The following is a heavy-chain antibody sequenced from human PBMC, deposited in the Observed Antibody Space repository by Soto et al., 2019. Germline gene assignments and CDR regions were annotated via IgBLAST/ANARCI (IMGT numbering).Heavy chain of an antibody. J-gene: IGHJ3*01. CDR1: GYTFTSYG. V-gene: IGHV1-18*01. D-gene: IGHD6-13*01. CDR3: ASDLLRSSSWYRGPDAFDL. CDR2: ISAYNGNT. Sequence: QGQLVQSGAEVKKPGASVKVSCRASGYTFTSYGISWVRQAPGQGLEWMGWISAYNGNTNYAQKLQGRVTMTTDTSTSTAYMELRSLRADDTAVYYCASDLLRSSSWYRGPDAFDLRGQGTMVTVSS.